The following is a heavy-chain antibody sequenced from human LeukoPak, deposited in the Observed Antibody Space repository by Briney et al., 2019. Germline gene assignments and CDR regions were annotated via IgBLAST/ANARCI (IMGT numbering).Heavy chain of an antibody. Sequence: GGSLRLSCGASGFTFSSSAMQWVRQGPGKGLEWVAYIAHHGNNKYYADSVKGRFTISRDNSKGSLYLQMNSLRADDTAVYYCAKDGSWSCTDWGQGTLVRVSS. CDR1: GFTFSSSA. V-gene: IGHV3-30*02. D-gene: IGHD2-8*02. J-gene: IGHJ4*02. CDR3: AKDGSWSCTD. CDR2: IAHHGNNK.